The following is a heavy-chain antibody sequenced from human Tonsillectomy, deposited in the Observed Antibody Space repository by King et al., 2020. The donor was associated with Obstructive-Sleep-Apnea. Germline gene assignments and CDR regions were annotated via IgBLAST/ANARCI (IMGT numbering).Heavy chain of an antibody. CDR3: AAGKVAAYFDY. V-gene: IGHV3-15*02. D-gene: IGHD6-19*01. J-gene: IGHJ4*02. CDR1: GLTFKDAW. CDR2: LKSKTEGGTT. Sequence: VQLVESGGALVEPGESLRLSCAVSGLTFKDAWMSWVCQAPGKGLEWGGRLKSKTEGGTTDYATPVKDRFSISRDDSKNALYLQMTSLKTDDTALYFCAAGKVAAYFDYWGQGTLVTVSS.